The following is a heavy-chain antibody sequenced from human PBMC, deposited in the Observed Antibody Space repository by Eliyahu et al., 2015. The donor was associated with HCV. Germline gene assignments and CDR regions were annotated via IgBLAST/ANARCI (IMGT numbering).Heavy chain of an antibody. D-gene: IGHD1-26*01. CDR3: ARHRGAPELLVDY. CDR2: IYYSGST. J-gene: IGHJ4*02. V-gene: IGHV4-59*08. CDR1: GGSISGYY. Sequence: QVQLQESGPGLVKPSETLSLTCTVSGGSISGYYWSWIRQPPGKGLEWIGYIYYSGSTNYNPSLKSRVTISVDTSKNQFSLQLSSVTAADTAIYYCARHRGAPELLVDYWGQGTLVTVSS.